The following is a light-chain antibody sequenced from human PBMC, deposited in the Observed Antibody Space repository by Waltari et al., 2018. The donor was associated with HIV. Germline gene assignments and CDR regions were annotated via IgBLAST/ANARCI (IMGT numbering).Light chain of an antibody. CDR1: QSLLYSSNNKSY. Sequence: DIVVTQSPDSLAASLAGGAAMTCKSTQSLLYSSNNKSYLAWYQKKPGQPPKLLIYWASTRASGIPARFSGSGSGTNFTLTINGLQAEDVAIYYCQQCYTTTWSFGPGTRVEI. CDR2: WAS. CDR3: QQCYTTTWS. J-gene: IGKJ1*01. V-gene: IGKV4-1*01.